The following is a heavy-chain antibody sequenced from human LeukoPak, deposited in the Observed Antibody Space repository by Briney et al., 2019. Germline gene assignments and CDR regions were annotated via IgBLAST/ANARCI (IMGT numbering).Heavy chain of an antibody. CDR2: IYPGDSDT. V-gene: IGHV5-51*01. D-gene: IGHD4-17*01. CDR1: GYSFSTYW. Sequence: GESPKISCKGSGYSFSTYWIGWVRQMPGKGLEWMGIIYPGDSDTRYSPSFQGQVTISADKSISAAYLQWSSLKASDTAMYYCARMAPWMTTVTTGFDYWGQGTLVTVSS. J-gene: IGHJ4*02. CDR3: ARMAPWMTTVTTGFDY.